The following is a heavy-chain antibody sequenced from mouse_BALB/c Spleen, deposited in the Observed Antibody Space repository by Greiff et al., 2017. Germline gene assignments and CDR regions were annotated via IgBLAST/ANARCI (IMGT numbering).Heavy chain of an antibody. CDR3: ARSMVTTRWYFDV. V-gene: IGHV3-8*02. Sequence: EVKLMESGPSLVKPSQTLSLTCSVTGDSITSGYWNWIRKFPGNKLEYMGYISYSGSTYYNPSLKSRISITRDTSKNQYYLQLNSVTTEDTATYYCARSMVTTRWYFDVWGAGTTVTVSS. J-gene: IGHJ1*01. D-gene: IGHD2-1*01. CDR1: GDSITSGY. CDR2: ISYSGST.